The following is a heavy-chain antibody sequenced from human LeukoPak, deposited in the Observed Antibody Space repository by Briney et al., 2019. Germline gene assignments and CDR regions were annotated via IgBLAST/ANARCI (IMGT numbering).Heavy chain of an antibody. D-gene: IGHD5-12*01. Sequence: SGGSLRLSCAASGFTFDDYGMSWVRQAPGKGLEWVSGINWSVGNTGYADSVKGRFTISRDNAKNSMFLQMNSLRAEDTALYHCARDTPSGTYFFDSWGQGTLVTVSS. CDR2: INWSVGNT. V-gene: IGHV3-20*01. CDR1: GFTFDDYG. CDR3: ARDTPSGTYFFDS. J-gene: IGHJ4*02.